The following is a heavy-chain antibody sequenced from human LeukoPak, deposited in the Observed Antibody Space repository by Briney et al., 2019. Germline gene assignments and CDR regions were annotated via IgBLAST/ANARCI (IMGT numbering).Heavy chain of an antibody. CDR3: ARGPRPYYYGSGSTYYYGMDV. V-gene: IGHV4-31*03. CDR2: IYYSGST. D-gene: IGHD3-10*01. CDR1: GGSISSGGYY. Sequence: SETLSLTCTVSGGSISSGGYYWSWIRQHPGKGLEWIGYIYYSGSTYYNPSIKSRVTISVDTSKNQFSLKLSSVTAADTAVYYCARGPRPYYYGSGSTYYYGMDVWGQGTTVTVSS. J-gene: IGHJ6*02.